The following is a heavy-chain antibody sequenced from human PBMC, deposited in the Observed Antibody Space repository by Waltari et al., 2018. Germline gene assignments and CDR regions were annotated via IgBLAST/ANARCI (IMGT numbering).Heavy chain of an antibody. D-gene: IGHD1-7*01. J-gene: IGHJ6*02. CDR2: MNPNSGNT. Sequence: QVQLVQSGAEVKKPGASVKVSCKASGYTFTSYDINWVRQATGQGLGWMGWMNPNSGNTGYAQKFQGRVTMTRNTSISTAYMELSSLRSEDTAVYYCARGLSGLTGTTRRYYYGMDVWGQGTTVTVSS. CDR1: GYTFTSYD. V-gene: IGHV1-8*01. CDR3: ARGLSGLTGTTRRYYYGMDV.